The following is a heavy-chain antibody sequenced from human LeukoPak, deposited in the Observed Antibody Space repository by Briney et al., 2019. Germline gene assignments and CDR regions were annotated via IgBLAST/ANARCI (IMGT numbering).Heavy chain of an antibody. Sequence: GASVKVSCKASGYTFTNYAVNWVRQAPGQRLEWMGWINAGNGNTKYSREFQGRITITRDTSASTAYMELSSLRSEDMAVYFCARGIWTNHNVGYYFDYWGQGTLVTVSS. J-gene: IGHJ4*02. CDR1: GYTFTNYA. D-gene: IGHD6-13*01. CDR3: ARGIWTNHNVGYYFDY. CDR2: INAGNGNT. V-gene: IGHV1-3*03.